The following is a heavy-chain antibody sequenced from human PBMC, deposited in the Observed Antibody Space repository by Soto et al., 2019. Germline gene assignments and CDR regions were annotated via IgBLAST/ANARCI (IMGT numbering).Heavy chain of an antibody. J-gene: IGHJ4*02. Sequence: QVQLMESGGGVVQPGRSLRLSCAASGFTFTGYGMHWVRQAPGKGLEWVAIIRNDGSNIYYGDVVKGRFTISRDNSKDTVYLQMNSLRPEDTAVYYCVRDGVGTTVYFGYFDFWGQGTLVTVSS. CDR2: IRNDGSNI. CDR3: VRDGVGTTVYFGYFDF. CDR1: GFTFTGYG. V-gene: IGHV3-33*01. D-gene: IGHD1-26*01.